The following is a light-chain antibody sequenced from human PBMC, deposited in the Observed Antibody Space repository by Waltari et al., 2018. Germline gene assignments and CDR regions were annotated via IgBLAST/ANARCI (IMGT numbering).Light chain of an antibody. CDR1: QDISNH. Sequence: DIQMTPSSSSQSASVGDRVTLTCQASQDISNHLNWYQHKAVKAPNLLIYDASTLEAGVPSRFSGSGSGTAFTLTISSLQPEDIATYYCQQYDHPPYTFGQGTKLDI. CDR3: QQYDHPPYT. CDR2: DAS. V-gene: IGKV1-33*01. J-gene: IGKJ2*01.